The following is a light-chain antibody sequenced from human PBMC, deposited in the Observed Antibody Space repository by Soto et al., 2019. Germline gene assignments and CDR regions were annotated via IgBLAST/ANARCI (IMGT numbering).Light chain of an antibody. Sequence: EIVLTQSPGTLSLSPGERATLSCRASQTVLNNYLTWYQQKPGQAPRRLIFGASIRATGIPDRFSGSGSGTDFTLTISRLEPEDFEVYYCQQYGSSHTKFGKGTKVDI. V-gene: IGKV3-20*01. CDR1: QTVLNNY. CDR2: GAS. J-gene: IGKJ1*01. CDR3: QQYGSSHTK.